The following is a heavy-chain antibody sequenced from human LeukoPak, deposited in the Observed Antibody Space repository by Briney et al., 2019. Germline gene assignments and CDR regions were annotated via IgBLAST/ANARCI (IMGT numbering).Heavy chain of an antibody. CDR1: GGSFSGYY. J-gene: IGHJ4*02. Sequence: SETLSLTCAVYGGSFSGYYWSWIRQPPGKGLEWIGYIYYSGSTNYNPSLKSRVTISVDTSKNQFSLKLSSVTAADTAVYYCARGKLSSADGVDYWGQGTLVTVSS. V-gene: IGHV4-59*08. CDR2: IYYSGST. CDR3: ARGKLSSADGVDY. D-gene: IGHD6-6*01.